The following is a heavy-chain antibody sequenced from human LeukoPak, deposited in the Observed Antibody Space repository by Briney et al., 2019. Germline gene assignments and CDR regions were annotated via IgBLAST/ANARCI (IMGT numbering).Heavy chain of an antibody. D-gene: IGHD6-19*01. Sequence: GESLKISCKGSGYSFTNYWIGWVRQMHGKGLEWMGIINPFDSNVRYSPSFQGQVTISADKSINTAYLQWSSLKASDTAMYYCATRKTYASGWLFWGQGTLVTVSS. V-gene: IGHV5-51*01. J-gene: IGHJ4*02. CDR1: GYSFTNYW. CDR3: ATRKTYASGWLF. CDR2: INPFDSNV.